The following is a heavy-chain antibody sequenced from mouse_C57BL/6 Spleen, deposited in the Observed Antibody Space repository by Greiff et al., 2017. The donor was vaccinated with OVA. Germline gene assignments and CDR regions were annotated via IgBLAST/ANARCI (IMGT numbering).Heavy chain of an antibody. CDR1: GYSFTGYY. V-gene: IGHV1-42*01. J-gene: IGHJ2*01. CDR3: ADLTFDY. D-gene: IGHD4-1*01. Sequence: EVQGVESGPELVKPGASVKISCKASGYSFTGYYMNWVKQSPEKSLEWIGEINPSTGGTTYNQKFKAKATLTVDKSSSTAYMQLKSLTSEDSAVYYCADLTFDYWGQGTTLTVSS. CDR2: INPSTGGT.